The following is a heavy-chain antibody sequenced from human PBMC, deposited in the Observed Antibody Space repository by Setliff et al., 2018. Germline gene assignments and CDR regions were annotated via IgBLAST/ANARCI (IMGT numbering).Heavy chain of an antibody. D-gene: IGHD1-1*01. CDR3: ARTGTYRYFDY. Sequence: SSETLSLTCIVSGASINTGTYYWAWIRQPPGKGLEWIGRIHYGGTTYYNASLKSRVTISVDTSKNQFSLRLNSVTAADTAVYYCARTGTYRYFDYWGRGTLVTVSS. J-gene: IGHJ4*02. CDR1: GASINTGTYY. CDR2: IHYGGTT. V-gene: IGHV4-39*01.